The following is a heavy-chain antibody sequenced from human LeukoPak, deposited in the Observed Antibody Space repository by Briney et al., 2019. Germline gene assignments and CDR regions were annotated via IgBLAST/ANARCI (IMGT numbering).Heavy chain of an antibody. Sequence: GGSLRLSCAASGFTVSSNYMSWVRQAPGKGLEWVSVIYSGGSTYYADSVKGRFAISRDNSKNTLYLQMNSLTAEDTAVYSCARTGIDTSGWYTYYFDYWGQGTLVTVSS. D-gene: IGHD6-19*01. J-gene: IGHJ4*02. CDR1: GFTVSSNY. CDR2: IYSGGST. CDR3: ARTGIDTSGWYTYYFDY. V-gene: IGHV3-53*01.